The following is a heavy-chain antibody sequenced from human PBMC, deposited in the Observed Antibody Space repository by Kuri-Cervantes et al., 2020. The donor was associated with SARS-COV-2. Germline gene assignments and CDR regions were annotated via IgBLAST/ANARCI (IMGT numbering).Heavy chain of an antibody. CDR2: IYYSGST. J-gene: IGHJ6*03. Sequence: GSLRLSCTVSGGSISSGDYYWSWIRQPPGKGLEWIGYIYYSGSTNYNPSLKSRVTISVDTSKNQFSLKLSSVTAADTAVYYCARGERGYSYGSYYYYMDVWGKGTTVTVSS. V-gene: IGHV4-61*08. CDR1: GGSISSGDYY. CDR3: ARGERGYSYGSYYYYMDV. D-gene: IGHD5-18*01.